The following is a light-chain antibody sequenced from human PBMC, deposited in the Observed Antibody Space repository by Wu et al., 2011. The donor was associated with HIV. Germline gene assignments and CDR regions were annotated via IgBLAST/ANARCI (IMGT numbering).Light chain of an antibody. CDR3: QQRTNWPLIS. J-gene: IGKJ5*01. V-gene: IGKV3-11*01. CDR2: DTS. Sequence: LAWYQQKPRPRLPRLLIYDTSSRATGVPARFSGSASGTDFTLTISSLEPEDSAIYYCQQRTNWPLISFSPGTRLEIK.